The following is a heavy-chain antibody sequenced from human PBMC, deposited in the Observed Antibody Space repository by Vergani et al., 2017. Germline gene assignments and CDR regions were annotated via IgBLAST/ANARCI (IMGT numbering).Heavy chain of an antibody. J-gene: IGHJ4*02. CDR3: AREPRGQQQRGDFDY. CDR2: IYSGGST. Sequence: EVQLVESGGGLIQPGGSLRLSCAASGFTVSSNYMSWVRQAPGKGLEWVSVIYSGGSTYYADSVKGRFTISRDNSKNTLYLQMNSLRAEDTAVYYCAREPRGQQQRGDFDYWGQGTLVTVSS. D-gene: IGHD6-13*01. CDR1: GFTVSSNY. V-gene: IGHV3-53*01.